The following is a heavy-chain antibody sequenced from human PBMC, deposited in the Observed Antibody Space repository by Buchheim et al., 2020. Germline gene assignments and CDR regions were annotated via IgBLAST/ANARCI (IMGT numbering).Heavy chain of an antibody. CDR3: ARDGSPVTYYDILTGYYWAYYYGMDV. Sequence: QVQLVESGGGVVQPGRSLRLSCAASGFTFSSYAMHWVRQAPGKGLEWVAVISYDGSNKYYADSVKGRFTISRDNSKNTLYLQMNSLRAEDTAVYYCARDGSPVTYYDILTGYYWAYYYGMDVWGQGTT. J-gene: IGHJ6*02. CDR2: ISYDGSNK. CDR1: GFTFSSYA. V-gene: IGHV3-30*04. D-gene: IGHD3-9*01.